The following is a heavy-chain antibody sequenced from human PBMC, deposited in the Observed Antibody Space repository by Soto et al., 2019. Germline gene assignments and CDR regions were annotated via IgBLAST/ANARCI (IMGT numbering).Heavy chain of an antibody. V-gene: IGHV3-15*07. CDR3: TTDSSYYDSSGYYGDAFDI. D-gene: IGHD3-22*01. Sequence: GGSLRLSCAASGFTFSNAWMNWVRQAPGKGLEWVGRIKSKTDGGTTDYAAPVKGRFTISRDDSKNTLYLQMNSLKTEDTAVYYCTTDSSYYDSSGYYGDAFDIWGQGTMVTVSS. CDR2: IKSKTDGGTT. CDR1: GFTFSNAW. J-gene: IGHJ3*02.